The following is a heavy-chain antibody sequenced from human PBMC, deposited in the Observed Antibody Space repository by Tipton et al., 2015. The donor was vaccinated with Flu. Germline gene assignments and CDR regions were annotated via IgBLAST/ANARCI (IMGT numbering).Heavy chain of an antibody. V-gene: IGHV3-11*01. CDR3: ARDHPPSITVLGEITDYFGMDV. CDR2: ISSSGSTI. CDR1: GFTFSDDY. J-gene: IGHJ6*02. D-gene: IGHD3-3*01. Sequence: SLRLSCVASGFTFSDDYMCWIRQAPGKGLEWISHISSSGSTINYADSVKGRFTISRDNAKNSLYLQMNSLRPEDTAVYYCARDHPPSITVLGEITDYFGMDVWGQGTTVTVSS.